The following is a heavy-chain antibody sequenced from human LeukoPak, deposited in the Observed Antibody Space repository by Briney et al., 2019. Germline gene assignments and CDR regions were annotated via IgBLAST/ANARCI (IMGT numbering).Heavy chain of an antibody. Sequence: SVKVSCKASGGTFSSYAISWVRQAPGQGLEWMGGIIPIFGTVNYAQKFQGRVTITADKSTSTAYMELSSLRSEDTAVYYCASGGAPLYGSGSYLDYWGQGTLVTDSS. J-gene: IGHJ4*02. D-gene: IGHD3-10*01. CDR1: GGTFSSYA. CDR3: ASGGAPLYGSGSYLDY. CDR2: IIPIFGTV. V-gene: IGHV1-69*06.